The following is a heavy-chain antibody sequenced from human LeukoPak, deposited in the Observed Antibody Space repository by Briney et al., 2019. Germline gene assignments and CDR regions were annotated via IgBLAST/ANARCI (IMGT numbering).Heavy chain of an antibody. CDR3: ARESREVEPSRMTTNYFDY. V-gene: IGHV4-39*07. J-gene: IGHJ4*02. CDR1: GGSISSTSYY. D-gene: IGHD4-17*01. Sequence: SETLSLTCSVSGGSISSTSYYWGWIRQPPGKGLEWIGSMYNSGTTYYNPSVKSRVTISVDTSKNQFSLKLSSVTAADTAVYYCARESREVEPSRMTTNYFDYWGQGTLVTVSS. CDR2: MYNSGTT.